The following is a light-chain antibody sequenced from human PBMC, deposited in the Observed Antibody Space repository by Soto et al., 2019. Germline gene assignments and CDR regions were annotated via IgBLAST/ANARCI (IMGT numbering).Light chain of an antibody. CDR1: QSVSIH. V-gene: IGKV3-15*01. Sequence: ETVMTQSPGTLSVSLGERATLSCRASQSVSIHLAWYQQKPGQAPRLLIYDTSTRATGIPARFSGSGSGTEFTLTISSLQSEDFAVYYCHHYETFGQGTKVEIK. CDR2: DTS. CDR3: HHYET. J-gene: IGKJ1*01.